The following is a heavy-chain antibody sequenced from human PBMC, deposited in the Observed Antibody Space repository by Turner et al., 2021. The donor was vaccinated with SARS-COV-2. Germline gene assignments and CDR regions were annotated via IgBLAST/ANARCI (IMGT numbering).Heavy chain of an antibody. CDR2: IRHSGST. CDR3: ARVNYGGVTVRDYYSYYGMDV. D-gene: IGHD2-21*02. V-gene: IGHV4-34*01. CDR1: GWSFSGYY. Sequence: QVQLQQWGAGLLKPSETLSLTCAAYGWSFSGYYWSCIRQSPGKGLEWIREIRHSGSTTYNPSLKSRVTQSVDRSKIKFSRRQSSETAADKAVYYCARVNYGGVTVRDYYSYYGMDVWGQGTTVTVS. J-gene: IGHJ6*02.